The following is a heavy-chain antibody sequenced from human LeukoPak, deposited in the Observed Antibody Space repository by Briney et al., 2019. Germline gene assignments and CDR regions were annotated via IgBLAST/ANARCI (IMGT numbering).Heavy chain of an antibody. CDR3: ARSPGYYFDY. J-gene: IGHJ4*02. CDR1: GDSISGYY. V-gene: IGHV4-59*01. Sequence: SETLSLACTVSGDSISGYYWSWIRQPPGKGLEWIGYIYHSGSTNYNPSLKSRVTISVDTSKNQFSLKLSSVTAADTAVYFCARSPGYYFDYWGQGTLVTVSS. CDR2: IYHSGST.